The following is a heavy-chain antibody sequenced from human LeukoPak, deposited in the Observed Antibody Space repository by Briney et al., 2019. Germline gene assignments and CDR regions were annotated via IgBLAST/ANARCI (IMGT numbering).Heavy chain of an antibody. CDR1: GFTFTSSA. Sequence: GTSVKVSCKASGFTFTSSAMQWVRQARGPRLEWVGWSVVGSGNTNYAQKFQERVTITRDMSTSTAYMELRSLRSDDTAVYYCARVGDIVVVPAPADIWGQGTMVTVSS. J-gene: IGHJ3*02. D-gene: IGHD2-2*01. CDR2: SVVGSGNT. CDR3: ARVGDIVVVPAPADI. V-gene: IGHV1-58*02.